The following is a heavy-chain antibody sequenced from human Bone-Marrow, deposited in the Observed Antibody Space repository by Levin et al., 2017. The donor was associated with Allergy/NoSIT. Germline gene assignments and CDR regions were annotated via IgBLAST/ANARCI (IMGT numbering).Heavy chain of an antibody. V-gene: IGHV3-7*01. Sequence: GGSLRLSCAASGFTFSSYWMSWVRQAPWKGLEWVANIKQDGSEKYYVDSVKGRFTISRDNAKNSLYLQMNSLRAEDTAVYYCARDEGRYSPPNHYYYYGMDVWGQGTTVTVSS. CDR2: IKQDGSEK. J-gene: IGHJ6*02. CDR3: ARDEGRYSPPNHYYYYGMDV. D-gene: IGHD5-12*01. CDR1: GFTFSSYW.